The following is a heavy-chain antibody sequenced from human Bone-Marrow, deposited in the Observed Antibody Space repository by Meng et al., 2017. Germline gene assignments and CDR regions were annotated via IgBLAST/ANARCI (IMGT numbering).Heavy chain of an antibody. CDR3: ARHEFGLPTAAFDH. V-gene: IGHV4-4*02. CDR1: GDSIISNYW. Sequence: QVHLQESGPGLGNPSGTLSLTCAVSGDSIISNYWWNWVRQTPGKGLEWIGEIYHTGRTDYNPFLKSRVTISVDTSKNQFSLTLTSVTAADTAVYYCARHEFGLPTAAFDHWGQGTLVTVS. D-gene: IGHD2-2*01. J-gene: IGHJ4*02. CDR2: IYHTGRT.